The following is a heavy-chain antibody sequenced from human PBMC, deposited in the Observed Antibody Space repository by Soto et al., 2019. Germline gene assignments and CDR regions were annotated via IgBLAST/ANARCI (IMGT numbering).Heavy chain of an antibody. Sequence: QVQLVQSGSELRKPGASVKVSCKASGYTFTSNRITWVRQAPGQGLEWMGWISTSSGNTKFAQKFQGRVTLTTDTPTSTAYMELTSLRSDDTAVYYCARGGGYAVDYWGQGTLVTVST. D-gene: IGHD5-12*01. V-gene: IGHV1-18*04. CDR2: ISTSSGNT. CDR3: ARGGGYAVDY. CDR1: GYTFTSNR. J-gene: IGHJ4*02.